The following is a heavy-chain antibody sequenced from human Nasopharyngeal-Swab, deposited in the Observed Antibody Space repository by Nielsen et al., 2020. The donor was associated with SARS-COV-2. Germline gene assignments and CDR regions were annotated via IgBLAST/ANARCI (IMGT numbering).Heavy chain of an antibody. D-gene: IGHD3-9*01. CDR3: VKDYTVHYYGLETDYYAPLGS. V-gene: IGHV3-23*01. J-gene: IGHJ4*02. CDR2: IIESGPDT. Sequence: GGSLRLSCAASGFNFRNFAMSWVRQAPGKGLEWVSGIIESGPDTYYADSVRGRSTIFRDNSKNTLFLQINSLSAEDTAVYYCVKDYTVHYYGLETDYYAPLGSWGPGTLVTVSS. CDR1: GFNFRNFA.